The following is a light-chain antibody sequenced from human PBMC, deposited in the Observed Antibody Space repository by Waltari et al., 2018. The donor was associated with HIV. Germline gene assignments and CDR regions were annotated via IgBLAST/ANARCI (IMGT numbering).Light chain of an antibody. Sequence: QSALTQPASVSGSPGQSITISCTGTSSDVGRYKYVSWYQQHPGKAPKLMIYEVSYRPAGVSNRFSGSKSGNTASLTISGLQAEDEADYYCSSYTGSSTLFVFGGGTKLTVL. CDR1: SSDVGRYKY. CDR3: SSYTGSSTLFV. J-gene: IGLJ3*02. CDR2: EVS. V-gene: IGLV2-14*01.